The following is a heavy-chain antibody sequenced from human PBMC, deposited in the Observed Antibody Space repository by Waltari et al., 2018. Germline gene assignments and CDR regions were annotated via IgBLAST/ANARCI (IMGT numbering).Heavy chain of an antibody. Sequence: QVQLQPWGAGLLKPSETLSLTCAVYGGSFSGYYWSCILTHPGKGLEWIGYIYYSGSTYYNPSLKSRVTISVDTSKNQFSLKLSSVTAADTAVYYCARTYCGGDCSGGKQRAGVDVWGKGTTVTVSS. CDR1: GGSFSGYY. CDR2: IYYSGST. CDR3: ARTYCGGDCSGGKQRAGVDV. J-gene: IGHJ6*04. D-gene: IGHD2-21*01. V-gene: IGHV4-34*01.